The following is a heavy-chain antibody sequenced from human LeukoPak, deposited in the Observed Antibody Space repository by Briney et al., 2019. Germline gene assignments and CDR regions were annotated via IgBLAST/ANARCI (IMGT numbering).Heavy chain of an antibody. Sequence: PGGSLRLSCVASEFRFSTYWMSWVRQPPGKGLEWVATIKQDGSEPYYVDSVKGRFTIARDNAKSSLYLQMDSLRDDDTAIYSCARGYRGYNQVAWGRRGYYYYYMDVWGKGTTVIVSS. J-gene: IGHJ6*03. V-gene: IGHV3-7*01. D-gene: IGHD5-12*01. CDR2: IKQDGSEP. CDR1: EFRFSTYW. CDR3: ARGYRGYNQVAWGRRGYYYYYMDV.